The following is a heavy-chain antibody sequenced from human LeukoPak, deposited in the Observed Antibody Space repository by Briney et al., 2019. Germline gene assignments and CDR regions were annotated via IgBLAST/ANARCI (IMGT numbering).Heavy chain of an antibody. D-gene: IGHD3-22*01. CDR2: INPNSGGT. Sequence: ASVKVSCTASGYTFTGYYMHWVRQAPGQGLEWMGWINPNSGGTNYAQKFQGRVTMTRDTSISTAYMELSRLRFDDTAVYYCARAYRPANYYDSSGYGYYFDYWGQGTLVTVSS. V-gene: IGHV1-2*02. J-gene: IGHJ4*02. CDR1: GYTFTGYY. CDR3: ARAYRPANYYDSSGYGYYFDY.